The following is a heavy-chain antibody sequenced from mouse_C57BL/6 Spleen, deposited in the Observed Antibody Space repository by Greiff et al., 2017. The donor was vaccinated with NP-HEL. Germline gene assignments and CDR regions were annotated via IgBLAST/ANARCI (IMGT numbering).Heavy chain of an antibody. J-gene: IGHJ1*03. CDR3: ARSRVYGNYWYFDV. CDR2: INPSNGGT. D-gene: IGHD2-1*01. Sequence: VQLQQSGTELVKPGASVKLSCKASGYTFTSYWMHWVKQRPGQGLEWIGNINPSNGGTNYNEKFKSKATLTVDKSSSTAYMQLSSLTSEDSAVYYCARSRVYGNYWYFDVWGTGTTVTVSS. CDR1: GYTFTSYW. V-gene: IGHV1-53*01.